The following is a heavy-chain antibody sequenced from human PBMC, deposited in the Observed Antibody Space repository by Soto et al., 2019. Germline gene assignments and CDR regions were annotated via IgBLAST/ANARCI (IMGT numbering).Heavy chain of an antibody. D-gene: IGHD3-10*01. CDR1: GGSISSGGYS. CDR3: ARENNVLPGGYFDY. J-gene: IGHJ4*02. Sequence: QLQLQESGSGLVKPSQTLSLTCAVSGGSISSGGYSWSWIRQPPGKGLEWIGYIYHSGSTYYNPSLKSRVTISVDRSNNQFSLKLSSVPAADTAVYYCARENNVLPGGYFDYWGQGTLVTVSS. V-gene: IGHV4-30-2*01. CDR2: IYHSGST.